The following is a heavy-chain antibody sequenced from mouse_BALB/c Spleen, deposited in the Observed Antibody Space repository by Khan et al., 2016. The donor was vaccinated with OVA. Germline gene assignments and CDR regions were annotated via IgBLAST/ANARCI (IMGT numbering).Heavy chain of an antibody. V-gene: IGHV2-2*02. CDR3: ARNYDYDEGLAY. Sequence: QVQLKQSGPGLVQPSPSLSITCTVSGFSFTSYGVHWVRQSPGKGLEWLGVIWSVGSTDYNAAFISRLNIRKDHSKSRAFFKMNSLQANDTAIYYCARNYDYDEGLAYWGQGTLVTVSA. J-gene: IGHJ3*01. CDR2: IWSVGST. CDR1: GFSFTSYG. D-gene: IGHD2-4*01.